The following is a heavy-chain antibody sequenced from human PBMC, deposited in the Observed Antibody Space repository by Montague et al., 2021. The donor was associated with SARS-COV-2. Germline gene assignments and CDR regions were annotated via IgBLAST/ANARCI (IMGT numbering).Heavy chain of an antibody. D-gene: IGHD6-13*01. V-gene: IGHV6-1*01. CDR3: ARDAHIGSTWPLSGYGMDV. CDR2: TNYRSKWHY. J-gene: IGHJ6*02. Sequence: CAISGDSVSSNNVAWNWIRQSPSRGLEWLGRTNYRSKWHYDYAVSVKSRILVIPNTSGNQFSLQLNSVTPEDTAVYYCARDAHIGSTWPLSGYGMDVWGQGTTVTVSS. CDR1: GDSVSSNNVA.